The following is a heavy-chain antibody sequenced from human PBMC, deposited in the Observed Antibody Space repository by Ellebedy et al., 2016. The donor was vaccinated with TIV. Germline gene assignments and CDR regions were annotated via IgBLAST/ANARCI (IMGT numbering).Heavy chain of an antibody. CDR2: IKSETDGGTT. CDR1: GFTFSNAW. J-gene: IGHJ4*02. Sequence: GESLKISCAASGFTFSNAWMSWVRQAPGKGLEWVGRIKSETDGGTTDYAAPVKGRFTISRDDSKNTRYLQMNSLKAEDTAVYYCTTGTPADGKEDYWGQGTLVTVSS. D-gene: IGHD6-13*01. V-gene: IGHV3-15*01. CDR3: TTGTPADGKEDY.